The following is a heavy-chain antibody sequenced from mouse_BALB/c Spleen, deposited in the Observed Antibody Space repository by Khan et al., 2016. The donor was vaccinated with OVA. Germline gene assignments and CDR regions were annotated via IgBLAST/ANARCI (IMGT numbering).Heavy chain of an antibody. CDR3: ARPLFTTAWYFDV. Sequence: EVQLVESGGGLVKPGGSLKLSCAASGFTFSDYAMSWVRQTPEKRLEWVATVSTGGTYTYFPDSVKGRFTISRDNAKNTLYLQMNSLRSEDSAMYYSARPLFTTAWYFDVWGAGTTVTVSS. V-gene: IGHV5-9-3*01. J-gene: IGHJ1*01. CDR2: VSTGGTYT. D-gene: IGHD1-2*01. CDR1: GFTFSDYA.